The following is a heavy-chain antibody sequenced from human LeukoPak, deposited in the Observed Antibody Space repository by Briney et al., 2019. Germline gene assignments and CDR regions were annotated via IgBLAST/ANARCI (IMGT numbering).Heavy chain of an antibody. J-gene: IGHJ4*02. V-gene: IGHV3-53*01. CDR1: GFIVTNNY. CDR2: LFYGGKT. D-gene: IGHD5-18*01. Sequence: GGSLRLSCVASGFIVTNNYMSWVRQAPGKGLEWVSGLFYGGKTFYADSVKGRFTISRDDVKNTLFLQMNTLRAEDTAVYYCARGRDNPAMMWLALDLDSWGQGTLVTVSS. CDR3: ARGRDNPAMMWLALDLDS.